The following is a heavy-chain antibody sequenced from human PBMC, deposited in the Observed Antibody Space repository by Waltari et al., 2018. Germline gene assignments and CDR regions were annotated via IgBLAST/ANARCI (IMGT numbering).Heavy chain of an antibody. CDR3: ARRGIAAAGTTYYYYGMDV. V-gene: IGHV4-39*07. D-gene: IGHD6-13*01. CDR1: AGSISSSSYY. Sequence: QLQLQESGPGLVKPSETLSLTCTVSAGSISSSSYYWRWIRQPPGQGLEWLGSIYDSGGTYYNPCLKSRGNITVDTSKNQFARKLSSVTAADTAVYYWARRGIAAAGTTYYYYGMDVWGQGTTVTVSS. CDR2: IYDSGGT. J-gene: IGHJ6*02.